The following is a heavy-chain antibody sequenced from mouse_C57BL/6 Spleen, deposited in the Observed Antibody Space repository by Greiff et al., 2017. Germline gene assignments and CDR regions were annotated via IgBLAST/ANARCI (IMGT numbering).Heavy chain of an antibody. D-gene: IGHD1-1*01. Sequence: QVQLQQPGAELVKPGASVKLSCKASGYTFTSYWMHWVKQRPGQGLEWIGMIHPNSGSTNYNEKLKSKATLTVDKSSSTAYMQLSSLTSEDSAVYYCARSDYGSSDWYFDVWGTGTTVTVSS. J-gene: IGHJ1*03. CDR3: ARSDYGSSDWYFDV. V-gene: IGHV1-64*01. CDR2: IHPNSGST. CDR1: GYTFTSYW.